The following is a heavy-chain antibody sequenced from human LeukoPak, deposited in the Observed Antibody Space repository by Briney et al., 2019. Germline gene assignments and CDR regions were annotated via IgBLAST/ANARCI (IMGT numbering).Heavy chain of an antibody. CDR1: GFTFSSYG. D-gene: IGHD3-22*01. J-gene: IGHJ4*02. CDR2: IWYDGSNK. CDR3: AKGSYYDSSGSFYFDY. Sequence: LPGRSLRLSCAASGFTFSSYGMHRVRQAPGKGLEWVAVIWYDGSNKYYADSVKGRFTISRDNSKNTLYVQVNSLGTEDTAAYYCAKGSYYDSSGSFYFDYWGQGTLVTVSS. V-gene: IGHV3-33*06.